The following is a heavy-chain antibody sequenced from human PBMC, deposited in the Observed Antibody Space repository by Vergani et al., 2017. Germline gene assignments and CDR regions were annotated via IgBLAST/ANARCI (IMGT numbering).Heavy chain of an antibody. J-gene: IGHJ5*02. D-gene: IGHD6-19*01. CDR2: IYFSGST. CDR1: GASIRSSNYY. CDR3: ARHSXVEWLVKLGWIDP. Sequence: QLQLQESGPGLVKPSATLSVTCSVSGASIRSSNYYWGWIRQPPGKGLEWIASIYFSGSTYYNPSLKSRVTISVDTSKNQFSLKLSSVTAADTAGYFCARHSXVEWLVKLGWIDPWGQGILVTVSS. V-gene: IGHV4-39*01.